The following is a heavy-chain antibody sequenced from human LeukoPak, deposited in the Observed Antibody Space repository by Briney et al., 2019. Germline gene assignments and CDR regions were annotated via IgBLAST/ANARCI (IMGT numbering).Heavy chain of an antibody. CDR1: GFTFSSYG. V-gene: IGHV3-30*02. J-gene: IGHJ4*02. Sequence: GGSLRLSCAASGFTFSSYGMHWVRQAPGKGLEWVAFIRYDGSNKYYADSVKGRFTISRDNSKNTLYLQMNSLRAEDTAVHYCAKRHTTYYYDSSGYLPDYWGQGTLVTVSS. CDR2: IRYDGSNK. CDR3: AKRHTTYYYDSSGYLPDY. D-gene: IGHD3-22*01.